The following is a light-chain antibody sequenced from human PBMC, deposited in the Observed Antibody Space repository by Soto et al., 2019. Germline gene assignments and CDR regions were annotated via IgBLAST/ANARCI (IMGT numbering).Light chain of an antibody. V-gene: IGLV2-8*01. CDR2: EVS. Sequence: QTVVTQPPSASGSPGQSVTISCTGTSSDVGGYNYVSWYQQHPGKAPKLMIYEVSKRPSGVPDRFSGSKSGNTASLTVSGLQAEDEADYYCSSYAGSNNFVVFGGGTKLT. CDR3: SSYAGSNNFVV. CDR1: SSDVGGYNY. J-gene: IGLJ2*01.